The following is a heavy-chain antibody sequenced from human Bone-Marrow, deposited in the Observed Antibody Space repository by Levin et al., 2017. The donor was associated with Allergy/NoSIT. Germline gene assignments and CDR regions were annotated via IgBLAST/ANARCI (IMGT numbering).Heavy chain of an antibody. V-gene: IGHV3-21*01. J-gene: IGHJ4*02. D-gene: IGHD3-10*01. CDR3: ARDYYASGSFIH. CDR1: GFTFGSYS. CDR2: ITSRSRDI. Sequence: ETLSLTCAASGFTFGSYSMNWVRQAPGKGLEWVSCITSRSRDIYYADSVKGRFTISRDNAKNSVYLQMNSLRADDTAVYYCARDYYASGSFIHWGRGTLVTVSS.